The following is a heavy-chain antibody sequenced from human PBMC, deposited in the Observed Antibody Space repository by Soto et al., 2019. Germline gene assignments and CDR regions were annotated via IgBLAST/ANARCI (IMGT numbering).Heavy chain of an antibody. V-gene: IGHV4-34*01. J-gene: IGHJ5*02. D-gene: IGHD2-8*02. Sequence: SETLSLTCAVYGGSFSGYYWSWIRQPPGKGLEWLGEINHSGSTNYNPSLKSRVTVSVDTSKNRFSLTLSSLTAADTAVYYCASSYTGESPSIQVAGWFDPWGQGTLATVSS. CDR3: ASSYTGESPSIQVAGWFDP. CDR1: GGSFSGYY. CDR2: INHSGST.